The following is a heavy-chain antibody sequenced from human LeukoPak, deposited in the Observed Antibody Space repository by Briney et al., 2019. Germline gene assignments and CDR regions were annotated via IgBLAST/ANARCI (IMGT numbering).Heavy chain of an antibody. Sequence: ASVKVSCKASGYSFTSNYIHWVRQAPGQGLEWMGMIYPRDGSTSYAQKFQGRVTVTRDTSTSTVYMGLSSLRSEDTAVYYCARSSGWSNWFDPWGQGTLVTVSS. CDR3: ARSSGWSNWFDP. D-gene: IGHD6-19*01. CDR2: IYPRDGST. CDR1: GYSFTSNY. J-gene: IGHJ5*02. V-gene: IGHV1-46*01.